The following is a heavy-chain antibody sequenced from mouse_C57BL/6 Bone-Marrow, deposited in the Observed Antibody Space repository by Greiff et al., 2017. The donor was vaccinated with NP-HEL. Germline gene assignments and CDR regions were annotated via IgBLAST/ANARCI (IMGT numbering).Heavy chain of an antibody. D-gene: IGHD2-3*01. Sequence: EVQLKQSGPELVKPGASVKISCKASGYTFTDYYMNWVKQSHGKSLEWIGDINPNNGGTSYNQKFKGKATLTSDTSSSTAYMQLSSLTSEDSAIYFCAIYDGYYWGQGTTLTVSS. CDR1: GYTFTDYY. J-gene: IGHJ2*01. CDR2: INPNNGGT. V-gene: IGHV1-26*01. CDR3: AIYDGYY.